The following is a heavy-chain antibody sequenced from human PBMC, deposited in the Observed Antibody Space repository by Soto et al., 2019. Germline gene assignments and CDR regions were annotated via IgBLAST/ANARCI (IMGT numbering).Heavy chain of an antibody. CDR2: FIPVYRTL. Sequence: SSVKVSCKASGGSFGKSAINWVRQTPGQGLEWLGGFIPVYRTLNYAQKFQARVTITADESTGTASTTLSSLASADTAVYYCATGVLWIGYLTLESWGQGTRVTVSS. V-gene: IGHV1-69*13. J-gene: IGHJ4*02. CDR1: GGSFGKSA. CDR3: ATGVLWIGYLTLES. D-gene: IGHD3-3*01.